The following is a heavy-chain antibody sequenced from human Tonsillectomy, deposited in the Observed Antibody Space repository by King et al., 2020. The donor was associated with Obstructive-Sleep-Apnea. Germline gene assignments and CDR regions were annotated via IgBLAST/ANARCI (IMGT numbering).Heavy chain of an antibody. V-gene: IGHV3-11*06. Sequence: VQLVESGGDLVKPGGSLRLSCAASGFTFSDYYMAWIRQAPGKGLEWVSYISISSSYTNYADSVKGRFTISRDNAKNSLYLQMNSLRAEDTAVYYCARGYTAMVSSYYFDYWGQGTLVTVSS. CDR2: ISISSSYT. J-gene: IGHJ4*02. D-gene: IGHD5-18*01. CDR3: ARGYTAMVSSYYFDY. CDR1: GFTFSDYY.